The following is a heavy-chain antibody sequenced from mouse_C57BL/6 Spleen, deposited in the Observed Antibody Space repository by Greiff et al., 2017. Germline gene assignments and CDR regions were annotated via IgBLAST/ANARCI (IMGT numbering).Heavy chain of an antibody. CDR3: ARQGDFDY. Sequence: DVTLVESGGGLVKPGGSLKLSCAASGFTFSDYGLHWVRQAPEKGLEWVAYISSGSSTIYYADTVKGRFTISRDNAKNTLFLQMTSLRSEDTAMYYCARQGDFDYWGQGTTLTVSS. J-gene: IGHJ2*01. CDR1: GFTFSDYG. CDR2: ISSGSSTI. V-gene: IGHV5-17*01.